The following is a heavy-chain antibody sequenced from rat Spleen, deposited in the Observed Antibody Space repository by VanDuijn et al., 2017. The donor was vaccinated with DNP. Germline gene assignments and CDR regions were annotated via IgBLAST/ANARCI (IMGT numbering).Heavy chain of an antibody. CDR3: ARSGYNALDA. D-gene: IGHD1-12*03. Sequence: QVQLQQSGAELAKPGSSVKISCKASGYTFTSYYIGWIKQTTGQGLDYIGSINTGSGDTNYIEKFKDKATLTVDKFTSTAFMQLSSLTPDDSAVYYCARSGYNALDAWGQGTSVTVS. CDR2: INTGSGDT. CDR1: GYTFTSYY. J-gene: IGHJ4*01. V-gene: IGHV1-43*01.